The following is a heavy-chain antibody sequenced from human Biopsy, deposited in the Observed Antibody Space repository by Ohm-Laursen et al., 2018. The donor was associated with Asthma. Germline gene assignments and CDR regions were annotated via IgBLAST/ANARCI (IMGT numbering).Heavy chain of an antibody. D-gene: IGHD3-10*01. V-gene: IGHV1-69*13. J-gene: IGHJ2*01. Sequence: SVKVSCKASGGTFSSDAIGWVRQAPGQGLEWMGGIIPIVGTTAYAQKFQGRVTITADEATNTAYMELSSLRSEDTAVYYCARDRGDFWFFDLWGRGSLVTVSS. CDR1: GGTFSSDA. CDR3: ARDRGDFWFFDL. CDR2: IIPIVGTT.